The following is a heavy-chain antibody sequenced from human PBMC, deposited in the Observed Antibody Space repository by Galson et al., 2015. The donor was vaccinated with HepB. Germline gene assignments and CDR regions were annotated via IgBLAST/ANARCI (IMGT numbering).Heavy chain of an antibody. V-gene: IGHV3-23*01. J-gene: IGHJ3*02. CDR3: AKGPYDSSGYYLNAFDI. Sequence: LRLSCAASGFTFSSYAMSWVRQAPGKGLEWVSAISGSGGSTYYADSVKGRFTISRDNSKDTLYLQMNSLRAEDTAVYYCAKGPYDSSGYYLNAFDIWGQGTMVTVSS. CDR1: GFTFSSYA. D-gene: IGHD3-22*01. CDR2: ISGSGGST.